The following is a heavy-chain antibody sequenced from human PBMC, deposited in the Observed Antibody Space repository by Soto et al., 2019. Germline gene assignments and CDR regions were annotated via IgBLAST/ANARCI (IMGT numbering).Heavy chain of an antibody. D-gene: IGHD2-15*01. V-gene: IGHV3-23*01. CDR2: ISGSGGST. CDR3: AKDQYCSGGSCFVFDY. Sequence: GGSLRLSCAASGFTFSSYAMSWVRQAPGKGLEWVSAISGSGGSTYYADSVKGRFTSSRDNSKNTLYLQMNSLRAEDTAVYYCAKDQYCSGGSCFVFDYWGQGTLVTVSS. CDR1: GFTFSSYA. J-gene: IGHJ4*02.